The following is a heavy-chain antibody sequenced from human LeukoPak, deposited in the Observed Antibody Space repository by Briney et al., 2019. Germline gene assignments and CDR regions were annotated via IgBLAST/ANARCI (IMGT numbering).Heavy chain of an antibody. Sequence: SETLSLTCSVSGGSISNYYWSWIRQPPGKGLEWFGYISYSGTTNYNPSLKSRVAMSMDTSKNQFSLELNSVTATDTAVYYCASLWGSGSGPPKYYFDHWGQGTPVTVSS. V-gene: IGHV4-59*08. CDR1: GGSISNYY. CDR3: ASLWGSGSGPPKYYFDH. J-gene: IGHJ4*02. D-gene: IGHD5-12*01. CDR2: ISYSGTT.